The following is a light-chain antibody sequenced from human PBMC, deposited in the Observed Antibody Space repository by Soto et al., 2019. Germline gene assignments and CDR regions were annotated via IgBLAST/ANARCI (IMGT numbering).Light chain of an antibody. CDR2: GAS. V-gene: IGKV3-20*01. J-gene: IGKJ1*01. CDR1: QSVSSSY. CDR3: QHYNSYSEA. Sequence: EIVLTQSLGTLSLSPGERATLSCRASQSVSSSYLAWYQQKPGQAPRLLIYGASSRATGIPDRFSGSGSGTDFTLTISSLQPDDFATYYCQHYNSYSEAFGQGTKVDIK.